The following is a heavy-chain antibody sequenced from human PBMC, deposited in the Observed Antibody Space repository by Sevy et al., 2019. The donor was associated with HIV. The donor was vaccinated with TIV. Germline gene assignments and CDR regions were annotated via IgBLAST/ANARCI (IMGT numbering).Heavy chain of an antibody. V-gene: IGHV4-38-2*02. D-gene: IGHD6-6*01. J-gene: IGHJ4*02. CDR2: IYHTGST. CDR1: DDSINSGYY. CDR3: ARRTIAARPRDY. Sequence: SETLSLTCTVSDDSINSGYYWGWIRQPPGKGLEWIGSIYHTGSTYYNPSLKSRVIISVDTSKNQFSLKLSSVTAADTAVYYCARRTIAARPRDYWGQGTLVTVSS.